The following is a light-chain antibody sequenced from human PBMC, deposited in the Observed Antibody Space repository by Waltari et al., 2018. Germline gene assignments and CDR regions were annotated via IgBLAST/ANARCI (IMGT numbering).Light chain of an antibody. CDR3: HQYMSYPWT. J-gene: IGKJ1*01. V-gene: IGKV1-5*03. CDR2: ESA. Sequence: DIQMTQSRATLPASVGARVTITCRASQSIGRWLAWYQQKPGKAPKRLISESAKLQSGVPARFSGSGSGTDFTLTINGLQPDDFAIYYCHQYMSYPWTFGLGTKVEIK. CDR1: QSIGRW.